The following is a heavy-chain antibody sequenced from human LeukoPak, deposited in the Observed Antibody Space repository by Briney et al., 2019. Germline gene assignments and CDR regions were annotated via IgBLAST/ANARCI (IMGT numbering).Heavy chain of an antibody. CDR3: ARDCTGYSICY. CDR2: IYYSGST. V-gene: IGHV4-39*07. J-gene: IGHJ4*02. D-gene: IGHD5-12*01. Sequence: PSETLSLTCTVPGGSISSSSYYWGWIRQPPGKGLEWIGNIYYSGSTYYNPSLNSRVTISVDTSKNQFSLKLSSMTAADTAVYYCARDCTGYSICYWGQGTLVTVSS. CDR1: GGSISSSSYY.